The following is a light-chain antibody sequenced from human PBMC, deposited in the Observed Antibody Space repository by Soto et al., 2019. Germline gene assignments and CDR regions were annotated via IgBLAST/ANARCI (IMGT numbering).Light chain of an antibody. CDR1: SGHSTYI. V-gene: IGLV4-60*02. CDR3: EPWYSNTHKV. J-gene: IGLJ3*02. CDR2: LDRSGSY. Sequence: QSVLTQSSSASASLGSAVKLTCILSSGHSTYIIAWHQQQPGKAPRFLMTLDRSGSYNRGSGVPDRFSGSSSGADRYLTISNLQFEDEGDYYCEPWYSNTHKVFGGGTKVTVL.